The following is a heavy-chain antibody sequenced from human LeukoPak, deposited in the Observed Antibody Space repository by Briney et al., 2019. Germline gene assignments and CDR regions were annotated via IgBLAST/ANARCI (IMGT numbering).Heavy chain of an antibody. J-gene: IGHJ6*03. V-gene: IGHV4-39*01. CDR3: ARQVSDYYYYYIDV. Sequence: SETLSLTCTVSGGPISSSHYYWGWIRQPPGKGLEWIGTIYYSGTTYYNPSLESRLTIFLDTSKSQFSLMLNSVTAADTAVYYCARQVSDYYYYYIDVWGTGTAVTVSS. D-gene: IGHD3-10*01. CDR2: IYYSGTT. CDR1: GGPISSSHYY.